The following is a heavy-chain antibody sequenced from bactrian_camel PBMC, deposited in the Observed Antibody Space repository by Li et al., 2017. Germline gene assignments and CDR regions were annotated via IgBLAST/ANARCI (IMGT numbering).Heavy chain of an antibody. D-gene: IGHD7*01. J-gene: IGHJ4*01. Sequence: HVQLVESGGGSVRGGGSLMISCKASGDTWSINFMAWFRQRPGKEREGVARMTSAGSTDYADYVKGRFTISKDNAKNTLYLQMNSLRPDDTAMYHCVASLVGRGCTNNYWGQGTQVTVS. CDR2: MTSAGST. CDR3: VASLVGRGCTNNY. CDR1: GDTWSINF. V-gene: IGHV3S53*01.